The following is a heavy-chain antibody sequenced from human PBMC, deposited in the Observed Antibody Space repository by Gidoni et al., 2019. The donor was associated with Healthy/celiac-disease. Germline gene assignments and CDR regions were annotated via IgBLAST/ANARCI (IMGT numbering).Heavy chain of an antibody. CDR1: GFTFSSYG. CDR2: ISYDGSNK. D-gene: IGHD3-22*01. CDR3: AKGSYDSSGYLSVGGDY. V-gene: IGHV3-30*18. J-gene: IGHJ4*02. Sequence: QVQLVESGGGVVQPGRSLRLSCAASGFTFSSYGMHWVRQAPGKGLEWVAVISYDGSNKYYADSVKGRFTISRDNSKNTLYLQMNSLRAEDTAVYYCAKGSYDSSGYLSVGGDYWGQGTLVTVSS.